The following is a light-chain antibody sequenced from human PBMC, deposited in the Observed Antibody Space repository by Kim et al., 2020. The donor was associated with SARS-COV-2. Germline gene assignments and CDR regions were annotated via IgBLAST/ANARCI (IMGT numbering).Light chain of an antibody. V-gene: IGKV1-5*03. CDR2: RAS. CDR1: QSISSW. J-gene: IGKJ4*01. Sequence: DIQMTQSPSTLSASVGDRVTITCRASQSISSWLAWYQQKPGKAPKLLIYRASSLESGVPSRFSGSGSGTEFTLTISSLQPDDFASYYCQQYNSYSLTFGGGTKVEIK. CDR3: QQYNSYSLT.